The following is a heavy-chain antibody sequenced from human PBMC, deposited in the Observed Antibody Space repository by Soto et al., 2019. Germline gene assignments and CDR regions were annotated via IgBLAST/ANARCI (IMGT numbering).Heavy chain of an antibody. J-gene: IGHJ4*02. CDR3: ARDYYGYGSFDY. D-gene: IGHD2-2*03. Sequence: SETLSLTCTVSGGSISSYYLSWIRQPPGKGLEWIGYIYYSGSTNYNPSLKSRVTISVDTSKNQFSLKLSSVTAADTAVYYCARDYYGYGSFDYWGQGTLVTVSS. CDR2: IYYSGST. CDR1: GGSISSYY. V-gene: IGHV4-59*01.